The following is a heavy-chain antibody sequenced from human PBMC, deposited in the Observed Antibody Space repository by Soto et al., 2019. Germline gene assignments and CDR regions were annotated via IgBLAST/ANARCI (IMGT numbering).Heavy chain of an antibody. CDR3: AREYGSGKSDAFDI. D-gene: IGHD3-10*01. Sequence: EVQLVESGGGLVQPGGSLRLSCAASGFTFSSYSMNWVRQAPGKGLEWVSYISSSSSTIYYADSVKGRFTISRDNAKNSLYLQMNSLRDEDTAVYYCAREYGSGKSDAFDIWGQGTMVTVSS. CDR2: ISSSSSTI. V-gene: IGHV3-48*02. J-gene: IGHJ3*02. CDR1: GFTFSSYS.